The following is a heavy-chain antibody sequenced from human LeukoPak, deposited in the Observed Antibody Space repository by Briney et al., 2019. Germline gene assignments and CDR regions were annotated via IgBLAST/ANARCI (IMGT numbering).Heavy chain of an antibody. CDR3: ARDNSGWFDP. CDR1: GFTFSSYG. V-gene: IGHV3-33*01. J-gene: IGHJ5*02. D-gene: IGHD6-19*01. CDR2: IWYDGSNK. Sequence: QPGRSLRLSCAASGFTFSSYGMHWVRQAPGKGLEWVADIWYDGSNKYYADSVKGRFTISRDNSKNTLYLQMNSLRAEDTAVYYCARDNSGWFDPWGQGTLVTVSS.